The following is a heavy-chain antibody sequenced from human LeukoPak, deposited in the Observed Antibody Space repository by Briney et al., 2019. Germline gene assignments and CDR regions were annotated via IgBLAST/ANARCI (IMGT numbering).Heavy chain of an antibody. V-gene: IGHV3-74*01. J-gene: IGHJ4*02. Sequence: GGSLRLSCAASGFSFSTYWMHWVRQAPGKGLVWVSRISSDGSSTTYADSVQGRFTISRDNAKNTLYLQMNSLRAEDTAVYYCARVGLHCSDGSCYDYWGQGTLVTVSS. D-gene: IGHD2-15*01. CDR1: GFSFSTYW. CDR3: ARVGLHCSDGSCYDY. CDR2: ISSDGSST.